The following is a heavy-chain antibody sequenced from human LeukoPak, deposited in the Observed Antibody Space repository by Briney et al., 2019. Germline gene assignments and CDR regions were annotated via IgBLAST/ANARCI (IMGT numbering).Heavy chain of an antibody. D-gene: IGHD3-22*01. CDR1: GFTFSSYA. V-gene: IGHV3-23*01. Sequence: GGSLRLSCAASGFTFSSYAMSWVRQAPGKGVGWVSAISGSGGSTYYADSVKGRFTISRDNSKNTLYLQMNSLRAEDTAVYYCAKGDYYDSSGHSPFDPWGQGTLVTVSS. J-gene: IGHJ5*02. CDR3: AKGDYYDSSGHSPFDP. CDR2: ISGSGGST.